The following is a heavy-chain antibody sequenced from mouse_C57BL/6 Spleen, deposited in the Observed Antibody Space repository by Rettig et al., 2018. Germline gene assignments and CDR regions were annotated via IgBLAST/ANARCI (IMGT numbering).Heavy chain of an antibody. V-gene: IGHV1-18*01. CDR1: GYTFTDYN. CDR2: INPNNGGT. CDR3: ARTIYYGSSWFAY. D-gene: IGHD1-1*01. J-gene: IGHJ3*01. Sequence: VKIPCKASGYTFTDYNMDWVKQSHGKSLEWIGDINPNNGGTIYNQKFKGKATLTVDKSSSTAYMELRSLTSEDTAVYYCARTIYYGSSWFAYWGQGTLVTVSA.